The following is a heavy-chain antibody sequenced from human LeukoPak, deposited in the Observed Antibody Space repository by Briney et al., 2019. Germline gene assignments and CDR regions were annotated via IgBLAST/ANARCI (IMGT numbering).Heavy chain of an antibody. V-gene: IGHV4-39*07. CDR1: GGSVSSSPYY. CDR2: IYYTGSA. J-gene: IGHJ4*02. D-gene: IGHD5-12*01. CDR3: ARVSGYDWESFYDY. Sequence: SETLSLTCAVSGGSVSSSPYYWGWIRQPPGKGPEWIGSIYYTGSAYYNPSLKSRVTISVDTSKNQFSLKLRSVTAADTAVYYCARVSGYDWESFYDYWGQGTLVTVSS.